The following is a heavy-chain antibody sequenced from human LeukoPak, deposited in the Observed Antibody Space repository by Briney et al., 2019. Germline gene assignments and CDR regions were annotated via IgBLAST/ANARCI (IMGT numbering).Heavy chain of an antibody. CDR1: RFTFSSYS. J-gene: IGHJ5*02. CDR3: ARDYQLGRAWFDP. V-gene: IGHV3-21*01. Sequence: GESLKISCAASRFTFSSYSMSWVRQAPGKGLEWVSSISSGSGYIYYADSVKGRFTISRDNAKNSLYLQMNSLRAEDTAVYYCARDYQLGRAWFDPWGQGTLVTVSS. D-gene: IGHD5-24*01. CDR2: ISSGSGYI.